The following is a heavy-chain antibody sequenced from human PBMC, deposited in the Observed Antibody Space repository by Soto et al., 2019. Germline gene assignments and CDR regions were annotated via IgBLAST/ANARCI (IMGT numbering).Heavy chain of an antibody. J-gene: IGHJ3*02. D-gene: IGHD2-15*01. CDR1: GGTFSSYA. CDR2: IIPIFGTA. V-gene: IGHV1-69*01. Sequence: QVQLVQSGAEVKKPGSSVKVSCKASGGTFSSYAISWVRQAPGQGLEWMGGIIPIFGTANYAQKFQGRVTITADESTSTAYMELSSLRSEYTAVYYCARDLGLPYVLAEDRAFDIWGQGTMVTVSS. CDR3: ARDLGLPYVLAEDRAFDI.